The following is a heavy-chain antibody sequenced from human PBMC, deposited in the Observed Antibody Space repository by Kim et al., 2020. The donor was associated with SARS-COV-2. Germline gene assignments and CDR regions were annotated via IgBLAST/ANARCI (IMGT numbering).Heavy chain of an antibody. V-gene: IGHV4-59*09. D-gene: IGHD2-15*01. J-gene: IGHJ4*02. Sequence: YNPSLKSRVTISVDTSKNQFSLKLSSVTAADTAVYYCARGPTVVAATIDYWGQGTLVTVSS. CDR3: ARGPTVVAATIDY.